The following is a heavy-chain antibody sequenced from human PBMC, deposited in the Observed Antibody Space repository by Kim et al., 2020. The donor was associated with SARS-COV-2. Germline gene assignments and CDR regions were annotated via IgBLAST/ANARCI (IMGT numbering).Heavy chain of an antibody. D-gene: IGHD6-13*01. CDR2: INPSGGST. CDR3: ARERGYSSSWYVRDFDY. CDR1: GYTFTSYY. J-gene: IGHJ4*02. V-gene: IGHV1-46*01. Sequence: ASVKVSCKASGYTFTSYYMHWVRQATGQGLEWMGIINPSGGSTSYAQKFQGRVTMTRDTSTSTDYMELSSLRSEDTAVYYCARERGYSSSWYVRDFDYWGQGTLVTVSS.